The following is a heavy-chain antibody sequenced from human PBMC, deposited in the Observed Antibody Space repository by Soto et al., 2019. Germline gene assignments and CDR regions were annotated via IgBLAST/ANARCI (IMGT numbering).Heavy chain of an antibody. D-gene: IGHD3-22*01. CDR1: GGSFSGYY. CDR2: IYHSGST. Sequence: SETLSLTCAVYGGSFSGYYWSWIRQPPGKGLEWIGEIYHSGSTNYNPSLKSRVTISVDTSKNQFSLKLSSVTAADTAVYYCARDKMAPYDSSGYATYYFDYWGQGTLVTVSS. V-gene: IGHV4-34*01. CDR3: ARDKMAPYDSSGYATYYFDY. J-gene: IGHJ4*02.